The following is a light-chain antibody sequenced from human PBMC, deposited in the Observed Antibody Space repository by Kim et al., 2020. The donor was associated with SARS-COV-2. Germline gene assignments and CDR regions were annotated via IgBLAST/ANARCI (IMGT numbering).Light chain of an antibody. CDR3: QQRGNWPPART. CDR2: GAS. CDR1: HSVGIS. J-gene: IGKJ4*01. Sequence: PGEEATLYCRASHSVGISFAWDQQTPGQGPRSLNYGASIRATGIPDRFSGSGSGTDFTLTNGSLEPRDFAIYYCQQRGNWPPARTFGGGTKVDIK. V-gene: IGKV3-11*01.